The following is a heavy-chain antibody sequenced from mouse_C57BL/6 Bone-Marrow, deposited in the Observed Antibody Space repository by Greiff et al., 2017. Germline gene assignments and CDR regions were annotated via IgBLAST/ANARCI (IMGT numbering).Heavy chain of an antibody. D-gene: IGHD2-4*01. Sequence: EVHLVESGGGLVKPGGSLKLSCAASGFTFSSYTMSWVRQTPEKRLEWVATISGGGGNTYYPDSVKGRFTISRDNAKNTLYLQMSSLRSEDTALYYCARHGDYDGGDYWGQGTTLTVSS. V-gene: IGHV5-9*01. J-gene: IGHJ2*01. CDR2: ISGGGGNT. CDR1: GFTFSSYT. CDR3: ARHGDYDGGDY.